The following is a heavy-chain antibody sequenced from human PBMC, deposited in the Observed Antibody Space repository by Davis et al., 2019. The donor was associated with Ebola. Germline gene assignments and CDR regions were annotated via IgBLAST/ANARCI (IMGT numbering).Heavy chain of an antibody. J-gene: IGHJ6*04. CDR2: ISSSSSTI. V-gene: IGHV3-48*02. Sequence: PGGSLRLSCAASAFTFSSYSMNWVRQAPGKGLEWVSYISSSSSTIYYADSVKGRFTISRDNAKNSLYLQMNSLRDEDTAVYYCARDSYCTNGVCQDGMDVWGKGTTVTVSS. D-gene: IGHD2-8*01. CDR1: AFTFSSYS. CDR3: ARDSYCTNGVCQDGMDV.